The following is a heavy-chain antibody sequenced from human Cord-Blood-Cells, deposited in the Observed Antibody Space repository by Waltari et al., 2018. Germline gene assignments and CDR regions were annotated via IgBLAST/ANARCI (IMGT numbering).Heavy chain of an antibody. Sequence: QVQLVQSGAEVKKPGASVKVSCKASGYTFTSYDINWVRQATGQGLEWMGLMNPNSGNTGYAQKLQGRVTMTRNTSISTAYMERSSLRSEDTAVYYWARGPHYSSSWYDYWGQGTLVTVSS. CDR1: GYTFTSYD. CDR2: MNPNSGNT. D-gene: IGHD6-13*01. J-gene: IGHJ4*02. V-gene: IGHV1-8*01. CDR3: ARGPHYSSSWYDY.